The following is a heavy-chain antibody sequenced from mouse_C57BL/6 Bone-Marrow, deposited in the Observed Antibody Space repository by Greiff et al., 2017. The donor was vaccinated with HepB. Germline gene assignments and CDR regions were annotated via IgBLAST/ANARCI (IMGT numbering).Heavy chain of an antibody. CDR3: ARDDYGSSHWYFDV. Sequence: VQLKESGPGLVKPSQSLSLTCSVTGYSITSGYYWNWIRQFPGNKLEWMGYISYDGSNNYNPSLKNRISITRDPSKNQFFLKLNSVTTEDTATYYCARDDYGSSHWYFDVWGTGTTVTVSS. V-gene: IGHV3-6*01. CDR1: GYSITSGYY. CDR2: ISYDGSN. J-gene: IGHJ1*03. D-gene: IGHD1-1*01.